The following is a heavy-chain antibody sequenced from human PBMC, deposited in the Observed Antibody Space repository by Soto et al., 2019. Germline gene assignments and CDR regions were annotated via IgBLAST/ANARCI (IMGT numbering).Heavy chain of an antibody. D-gene: IGHD6-13*01. J-gene: IGHJ1*01. V-gene: IGHV4-59*08. CDR2: VYFTGST. CDR1: GGSISGYY. Sequence: QLQESGPGLVKPSETLSLTCTGSGGSISGYYWSWIRQPPGKGLEWIGYVYFTGSTNYNPSLTSRVTISVDTSKNQLSLKLTSVTAADTAVYYCARFQQYFQHWGQGTLVTVSS. CDR3: ARFQQYFQH.